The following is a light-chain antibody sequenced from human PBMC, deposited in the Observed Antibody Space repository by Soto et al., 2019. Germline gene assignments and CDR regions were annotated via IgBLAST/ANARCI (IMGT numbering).Light chain of an antibody. J-gene: IGKJ2*01. V-gene: IGKV3-20*01. CDR3: QQYGTSPPYT. CDR1: QSVSNNY. Sequence: EVVLTQSPGTLSLSPGDRATLSCRASQSVSNNYLAWYQQKPGQAPRLVIFGSSDRATGIPGRFSGSGSGTDFTLTISRLEPDDFAVYFCQQYGTSPPYTFGQGTRLEIK. CDR2: GSS.